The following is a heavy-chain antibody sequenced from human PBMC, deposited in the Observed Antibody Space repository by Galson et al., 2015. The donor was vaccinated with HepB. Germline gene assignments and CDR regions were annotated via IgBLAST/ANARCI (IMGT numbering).Heavy chain of an antibody. Sequence: SLRLSCAASGFTFGYYSMHWVRLAPGKGLEWVAAVVYDGSDKYYADSVKGQFTISRDNSESTLYLQMDSLRGEDTAVYYCARDGSGTYYFDYWGQGTLVTVSS. J-gene: IGHJ4*02. CDR2: VVYDGSDK. V-gene: IGHV3-30*03. CDR1: GFTFGYYS. D-gene: IGHD1-14*01. CDR3: ARDGSGTYYFDY.